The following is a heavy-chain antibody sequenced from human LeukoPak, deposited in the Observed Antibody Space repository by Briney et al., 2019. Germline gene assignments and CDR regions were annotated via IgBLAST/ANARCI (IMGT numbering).Heavy chain of an antibody. Sequence: GASVKVSCKASGYTFTSYYMHWVRQAPGQGLEWMGIINPSGGSTSYAQKFQGRVTMTRDTSTSTVYMELSSLRSEDTAVYYCARDHYDSSGYLLAVDLYYFDYWGQGTLVTVSS. D-gene: IGHD3-22*01. CDR2: INPSGGST. V-gene: IGHV1-46*01. CDR1: GYTFTSYY. CDR3: ARDHYDSSGYLLAVDLYYFDY. J-gene: IGHJ4*02.